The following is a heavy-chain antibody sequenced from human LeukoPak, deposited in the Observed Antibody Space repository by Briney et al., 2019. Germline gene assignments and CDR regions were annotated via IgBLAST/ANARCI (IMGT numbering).Heavy chain of an antibody. Sequence: SETLSLTCTVSGGSISSYYWSWIRQPPGKGLEWIGYIYYSGSTNYNPSLKSRVTISVDTSKNQFSLKLSSVTAADTAVYYRARHGGGVIFDYWGQGTLVTVSS. D-gene: IGHD3-3*01. CDR1: GGSISSYY. CDR2: IYYSGST. CDR3: ARHGGGVIFDY. J-gene: IGHJ4*02. V-gene: IGHV4-59*08.